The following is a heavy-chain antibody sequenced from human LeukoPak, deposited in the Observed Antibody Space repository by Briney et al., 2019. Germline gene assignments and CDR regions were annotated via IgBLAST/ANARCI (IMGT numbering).Heavy chain of an antibody. J-gene: IGHJ5*02. CDR3: ARGDYYGSPKVVAA. CDR2: INPNSGGT. V-gene: IGHV1-2*02. D-gene: IGHD3-10*01. Sequence: GASVKVFCKASGYTFTGYYMHWVRQAPGQGLEWMGWINPNSGGTNYAQKFQGRVTMTRDTSISTAYIELNLLRSDDTAVYYCARGDYYGSPKVVAAWGQGTLVTVSS. CDR1: GYTFTGYY.